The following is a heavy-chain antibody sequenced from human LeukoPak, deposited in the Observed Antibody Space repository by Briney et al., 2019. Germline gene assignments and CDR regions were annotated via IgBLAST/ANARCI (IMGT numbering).Heavy chain of an antibody. Sequence: GGSLRLSCAASGFTFSYYAMNWVRQARGKGLEWVANIKQDGSEKYYVDSVKGRFTISRDNAKNSLYLQMNSLRAEDTAVYYCARRHTVVTPVDYWGQGTLVTVSS. J-gene: IGHJ4*02. V-gene: IGHV3-7*01. CDR1: GFTFSYYA. D-gene: IGHD4-23*01. CDR3: ARRHTVVTPVDY. CDR2: IKQDGSEK.